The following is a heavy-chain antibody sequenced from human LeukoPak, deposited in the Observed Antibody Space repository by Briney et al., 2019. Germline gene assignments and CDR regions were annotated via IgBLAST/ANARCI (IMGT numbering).Heavy chain of an antibody. CDR3: ARDYYDSSGPAYRFDY. CDR2: IYYSGST. CDR1: GGSISSSSYY. Sequence: PSETLSLTCTVSGGSISSSSYYWGWIRQPPGKGLEWIGSIYYSGSTYYNPSLKGRVTISVDTSKNQFSLKPSSVTAADTAVYYCARDYYDSSGPAYRFDYWGQGTLVTVSS. J-gene: IGHJ4*02. V-gene: IGHV4-39*02. D-gene: IGHD3-22*01.